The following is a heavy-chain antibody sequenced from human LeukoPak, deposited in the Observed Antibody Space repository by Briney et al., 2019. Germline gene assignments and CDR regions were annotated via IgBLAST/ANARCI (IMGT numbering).Heavy chain of an antibody. CDR3: ARQIVVKWFFDL. CDR2: IYYSGST. J-gene: IGHJ2*01. D-gene: IGHD3-22*01. CDR1: GGSISSYY. Sequence: PSETLSLTCTVSGGSISSYYWSWIRQPPGKGLEWIGYIYYSGSTNYNPSLRSRVTMSIDTSKSQVSLNLSSVTAADTAVYYCARQIVVKWFFDLWGRGTLVTVSS. V-gene: IGHV4-59*01.